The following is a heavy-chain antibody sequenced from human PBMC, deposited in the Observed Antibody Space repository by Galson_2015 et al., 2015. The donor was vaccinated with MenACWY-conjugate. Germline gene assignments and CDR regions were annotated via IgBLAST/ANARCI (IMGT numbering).Heavy chain of an antibody. CDR1: GFTFNTYN. Sequence: SLRLSCAASGFTFNTYNMNWVRQAPGKGLEWVPYISSSGTTIYYADSVKGRFTISRGNTKNSLYLQLNSLRAEDTAVYYCARDRHYSDYTSNDWGQGTMVTVSS. J-gene: IGHJ3*01. V-gene: IGHV3-48*03. CDR3: ARDRHYSDYTSND. D-gene: IGHD4-11*01. CDR2: ISSSGTTI.